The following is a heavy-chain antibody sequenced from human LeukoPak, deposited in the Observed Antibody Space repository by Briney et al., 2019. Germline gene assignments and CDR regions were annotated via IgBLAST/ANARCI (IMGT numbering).Heavy chain of an antibody. CDR1: GFTFSSYT. J-gene: IGHJ4*02. V-gene: IGHV3-21*01. D-gene: IGHD2-15*01. Sequence: PGGSLRLSCAASGFTFSSYTMNWVRQAPGKGLEWVSSISSSSSYIYYADSVKGRFTISRDNAKNSLFLQMNSLRGEDTAVYYCAREVAVAAPHFDYWGQGTLVTVSS. CDR3: AREVAVAAPHFDY. CDR2: ISSSSSYI.